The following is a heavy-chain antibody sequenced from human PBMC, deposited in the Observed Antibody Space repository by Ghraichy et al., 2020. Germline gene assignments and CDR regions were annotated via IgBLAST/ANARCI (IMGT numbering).Heavy chain of an antibody. CDR1: GFTFSSYA. J-gene: IGHJ4*02. CDR3: AKARGQYSSSWGSDY. D-gene: IGHD6-13*01. V-gene: IGHV3-23*01. Sequence: GGSLRLSCAASGFTFSSYAMSWVRQAPGKGLEWVSAISASGTSTYYADSVKGRLTISRDNSKNTLYLQMNSLRAEDTAVYYCAKARGQYSSSWGSDYWGQGTLVTVSS. CDR2: ISASGTST.